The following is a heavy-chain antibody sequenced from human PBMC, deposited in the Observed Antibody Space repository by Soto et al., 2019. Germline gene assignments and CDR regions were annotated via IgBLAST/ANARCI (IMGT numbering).Heavy chain of an antibody. D-gene: IGHD2-2*01. CDR3: ARQPYCSSTSCYPFSNWFDP. Sequence: QLQLQESGRGLVKPSETLSLTCTVSGGSINSSSYYWGWIRQPPGKGLEWIGSIYYSGSTYYNPSLKSRVTISVDTCKNQFSLKLSSVTAADTAVYYCARQPYCSSTSCYPFSNWFDPWGQGTLVTVSS. CDR1: GGSINSSSYY. J-gene: IGHJ5*02. CDR2: IYYSGST. V-gene: IGHV4-39*01.